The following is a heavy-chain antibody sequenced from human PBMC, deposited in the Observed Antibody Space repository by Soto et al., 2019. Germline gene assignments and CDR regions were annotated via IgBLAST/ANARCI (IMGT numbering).Heavy chain of an antibody. V-gene: IGHV1-46*03. D-gene: IGHD3-10*01. CDR3: ARQDYYGSGSYYMTWFDP. J-gene: IGHJ5*02. CDR2: INPSGGST. CDR1: GYTFTSYY. Sequence: ASVKVSCKASGYTFTSYYMHWMRQAPGQGLEWMGIINPSGGSTSYAQKFQGRVTMTRDTSTSTVYMELSSLRSEDTAVYYCARQDYYGSGSYYMTWFDPWGQGTLVTVSS.